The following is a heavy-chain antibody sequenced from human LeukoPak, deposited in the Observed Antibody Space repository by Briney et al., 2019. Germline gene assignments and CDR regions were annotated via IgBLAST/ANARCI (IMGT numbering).Heavy chain of an antibody. V-gene: IGHV3-21*01. J-gene: IGHJ4*02. CDR2: ISSSSSYI. Sequence: GGSLRLSCAASGFTFSSYSMNWVRQAPGKGLEWVSSISSSSSYIYYADSVKGRFTISRDNAKNSLYLQMNSLRAEDTAVYYCARGDNIAARRGDYFDYWGQGTLVTVSS. CDR1: GFTFSSYS. CDR3: ARGDNIAARRGDYFDY. D-gene: IGHD6-6*01.